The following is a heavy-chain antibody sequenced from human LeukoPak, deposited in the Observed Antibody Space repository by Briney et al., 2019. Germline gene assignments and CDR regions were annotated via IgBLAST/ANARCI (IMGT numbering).Heavy chain of an antibody. CDR3: GRGARPPHYYYYMDV. CDR1: GGTFTHFV. J-gene: IGHJ6*03. Sequence: GASVKVSCKASGGTFTHFVISWVRQAPGQGLEWMGGIIPILGTANYAQKFQGRVTITADKSTSTAYMELSSLRSEDTAVYYCGRGARPPHYYYYMDVWGKGTTVTVSS. CDR2: IIPILGTA. V-gene: IGHV1-69*10. D-gene: IGHD5-12*01.